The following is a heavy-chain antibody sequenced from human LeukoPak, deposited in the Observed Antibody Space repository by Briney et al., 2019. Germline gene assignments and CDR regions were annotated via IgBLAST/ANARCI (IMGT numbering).Heavy chain of an antibody. CDR3: AAEGRPTVVTFRKGAVDL. Sequence: SVKVSCKASGFTFTSSAVQWVRQARGQRVEWIGWIVVGSGNTNYAQKFQERVTITREMSTSTVYMKLSSLRSEDTAVYYCAAEGRPTVVTFRKGAVDLWGQGTMVTVSS. CDR2: IVVGSGNT. CDR1: GFTFTSSA. V-gene: IGHV1-58*01. D-gene: IGHD4-23*01. J-gene: IGHJ3*01.